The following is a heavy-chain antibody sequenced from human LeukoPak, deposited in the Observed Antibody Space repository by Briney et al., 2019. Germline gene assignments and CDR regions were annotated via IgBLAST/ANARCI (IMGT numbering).Heavy chain of an antibody. CDR3: ARGCKRRWLQFSFPFDY. Sequence: PSETLSLTCSVSGASISISNYYWGWIRQPPGKGLEWIGSIYYSGRTYYNPSLKSRVTISVDTSKNQFSLKLRSVTAADTAVYYCARGCKRRWLQFSFPFDYWGQGTLVTVSS. CDR1: GASISISNYY. V-gene: IGHV4-39*07. D-gene: IGHD5-24*01. J-gene: IGHJ4*02. CDR2: IYYSGRT.